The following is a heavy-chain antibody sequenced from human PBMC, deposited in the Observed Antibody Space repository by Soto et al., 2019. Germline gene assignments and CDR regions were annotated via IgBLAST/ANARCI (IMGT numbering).Heavy chain of an antibody. CDR2: IKQDGSEK. CDR3: ASRGTSYLPTSIAVAVPPYYFDY. Sequence: GGSLRLSCAASGFTFSSYWMSWVRQAPGKGLEWVANIKQDGSEKYYVDSVKGRFTISRDNAKNSLYLQMNSLRAEDTAVYYCASRGTSYLPTSIAVAVPPYYFDYWGQGTLVTVSS. CDR1: GFTFSSYW. D-gene: IGHD6-19*01. J-gene: IGHJ4*02. V-gene: IGHV3-7*01.